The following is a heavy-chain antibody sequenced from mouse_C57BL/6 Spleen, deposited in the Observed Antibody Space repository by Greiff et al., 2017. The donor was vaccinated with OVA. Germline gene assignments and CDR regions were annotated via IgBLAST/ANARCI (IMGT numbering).Heavy chain of an antibody. CDR2: IFPGSGST. J-gene: IGHJ2*01. CDR3: ARGGLRRTTHFDY. D-gene: IGHD2-4*01. V-gene: IGHV1-75*01. CDR1: GYTFTDYY. Sequence: QVQLKESGPELVKPGASVKISCKASGYTFTDYYINWVKQRPGQGLEWIGWIFPGSGSTYYNEKFKGKATLTVDKSSSTAYMLLSSLTSEDSAVYFCARGGLRRTTHFDYWGQGTTLTVSS.